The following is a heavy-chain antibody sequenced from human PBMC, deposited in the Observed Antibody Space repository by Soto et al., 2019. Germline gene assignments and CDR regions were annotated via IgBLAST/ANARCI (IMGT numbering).Heavy chain of an antibody. J-gene: IGHJ4*02. CDR1: GGSISSYY. D-gene: IGHD2-15*01. V-gene: IGHV4-59*08. Sequence: SETLSLTCTVSGGSISSYYWSWIRQPPGKGLEWIGYIYYSGSTNYNPSLKSRVTISVDTSKNQFSLKLSSVTAADTAVYYCGRLLDVEAVATFDYGGQGTLVTVSS. CDR2: IYYSGST. CDR3: GRLLDVEAVATFDY.